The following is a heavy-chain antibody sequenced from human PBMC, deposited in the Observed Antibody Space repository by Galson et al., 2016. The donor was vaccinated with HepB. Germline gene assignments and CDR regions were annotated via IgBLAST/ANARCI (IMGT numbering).Heavy chain of an antibody. V-gene: IGHV3-23*01. D-gene: IGHD3-22*01. CDR3: ARDPASFYYDSRFHPHDY. CDR1: GFTFRSHA. J-gene: IGHJ4*02. Sequence: SLRLSCAASGFTFRSHAMSWVRQAPGRGLEWVSSITAGSTSPFYADSVKGRFTMSRDNSRNTLYLQMSSLRAEDTAIYYCARDPASFYYDSRFHPHDYWGQGTLVTVSS. CDR2: ITAGSTSP.